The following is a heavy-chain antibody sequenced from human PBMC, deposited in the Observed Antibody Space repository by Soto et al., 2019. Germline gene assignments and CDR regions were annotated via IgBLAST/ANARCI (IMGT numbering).Heavy chain of an antibody. D-gene: IGHD1-26*01. V-gene: IGHV4-39*01. CDR1: GGSISSSTSY. J-gene: IGHJ4*02. Sequence: SETLSLTCTVSGGSISSSTSYWSWIRQPPGKGLEYIGGIYYSGRTYYNPSLKSRVAVSVDTSKNQFSLRLRSVTAADTAVYYCARPSSGTYRFDYWGQGTLVTVSS. CDR2: IYYSGRT. CDR3: ARPSSGTYRFDY.